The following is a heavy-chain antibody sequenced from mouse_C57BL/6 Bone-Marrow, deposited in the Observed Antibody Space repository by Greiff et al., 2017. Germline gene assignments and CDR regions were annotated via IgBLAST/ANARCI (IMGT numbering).Heavy chain of an antibody. CDR3: ARHHYYGSWGYFDV. CDR2: INSDGGST. V-gene: IGHV5-2*01. D-gene: IGHD1-1*01. J-gene: IGHJ1*03. CDR1: EYEFPSHD. Sequence: EVQLVESGGGLVQPGESLKLSCESNEYEFPSHDMSWVRKTPEKRLELVAAINSDGGSTYYPDTMERRFIISRDNTKKTLYLQMRSLRAEDTALYDCARHHYYGSWGYFDVWGTGTTVTVSS.